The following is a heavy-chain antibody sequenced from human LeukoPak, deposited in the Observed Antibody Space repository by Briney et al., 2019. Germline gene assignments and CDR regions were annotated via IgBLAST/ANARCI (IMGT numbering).Heavy chain of an antibody. V-gene: IGHV1-2*02. CDR1: GYTFTGYY. CDR2: INPNSGGT. CDR3: ARDKDDLFDY. D-gene: IGHD5-24*01. J-gene: IGHJ4*02. Sequence: ASVKVSCKASGYTFTGYYMHWVRQAPGQGLEWMGWINPNSGGTNYAQRFQGRVTMTRDTSIITAYMDLSRLRSDDTAVYYCARDKDDLFDYWGQGTLVTVSS.